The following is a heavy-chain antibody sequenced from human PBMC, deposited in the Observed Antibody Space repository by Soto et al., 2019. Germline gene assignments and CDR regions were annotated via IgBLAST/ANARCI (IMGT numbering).Heavy chain of an antibody. J-gene: IGHJ2*01. CDR3: ARGGSLYLFFDL. CDR1: GYTFTSYA. CDR2: INAGNGNT. Sequence: ASVKVSCKASGYTFTSYAMHWVRQAPGQRLEWMGWINAGNGNTKYSQKFQGRVTITRDTSANTAYMELSSLKSEDTAVYYCARGGSLYLFFDLWGRGTLVTVSS. D-gene: IGHD1-26*01. V-gene: IGHV1-3*01.